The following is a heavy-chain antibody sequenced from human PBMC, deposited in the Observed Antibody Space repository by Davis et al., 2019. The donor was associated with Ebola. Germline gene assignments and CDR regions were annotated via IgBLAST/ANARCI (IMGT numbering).Heavy chain of an antibody. D-gene: IGHD3-3*01. V-gene: IGHV4-4*02. CDR2: IYHSGST. CDR3: ARGRDYDFWS. CDR1: GGSISSSNR. Sequence: MPSETLSLTCAVSGGSISSSNRWSWVRQPPGKGLEWIGEIYHSGSTNYNPSLKSRVTISVDTSKNQFSLKLSSVTAADTAVYHCARGRDYDFWSRGQGTLVTVSS. J-gene: IGHJ4*02.